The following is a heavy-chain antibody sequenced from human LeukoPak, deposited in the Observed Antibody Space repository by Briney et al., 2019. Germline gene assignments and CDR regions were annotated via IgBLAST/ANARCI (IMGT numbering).Heavy chain of an antibody. CDR3: ARGRTPLFLDY. D-gene: IGHD1-14*01. CDR2: INHIGST. J-gene: IGHJ4*02. Sequence: SETLSLTCAVYGGSFSGYYWSWIRQPPGKGLEWIGEINHIGSTNYNPSLKSRVTISVDTSKNQFSLKLSSVTAADTAVYYCARGRTPLFLDYWGQGTLVTVSS. CDR1: GGSFSGYY. V-gene: IGHV4-34*01.